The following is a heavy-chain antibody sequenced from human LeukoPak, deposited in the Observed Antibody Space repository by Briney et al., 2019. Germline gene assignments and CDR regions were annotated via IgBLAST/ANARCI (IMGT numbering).Heavy chain of an antibody. V-gene: IGHV4-4*07. D-gene: IGHD6-13*01. CDR1: GGSMRSFC. CDR2: FCSSGTT. Sequence: PSETLSLTRSVSGGSMRSFCWTWIRQTSGKGLDWIGHFCSSGTTTYNPSLKSRVTLSLDTSKNQFSLKLTSVTAADTAMYYCARDQYTTAWYLGYWGQGTLVTVSS. J-gene: IGHJ4*02. CDR3: ARDQYTTAWYLGY.